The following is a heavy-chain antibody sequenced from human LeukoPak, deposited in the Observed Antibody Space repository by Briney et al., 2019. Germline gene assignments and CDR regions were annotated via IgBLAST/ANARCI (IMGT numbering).Heavy chain of an antibody. Sequence: RGSLRLSCAASGFTFSSCWMHRGRQAPGKGLVWVSRINSDGSSTSYADSVKGRFTISRDNAKNTLSLQMSSLRAEDTAVYYCAKSRDGYNGHWGQGTLVTVSS. CDR2: INSDGSST. CDR3: AKSRDGYNGH. J-gene: IGHJ4*02. V-gene: IGHV3-74*01. D-gene: IGHD5-24*01. CDR1: GFTFSSCW.